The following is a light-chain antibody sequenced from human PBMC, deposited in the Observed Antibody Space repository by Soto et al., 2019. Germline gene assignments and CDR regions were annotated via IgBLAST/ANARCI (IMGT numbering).Light chain of an antibody. CDR1: QSVSSY. CDR3: QQHTNWPLT. Sequence: EIVLTQSPGTLSLSPGERATPSCRASQSVSSYFAWYQQKPGQAPRLLIYDASNRATGIPARFSGSGSGTDFTLTISSLEPEDFAVYYCQQHTNWPLTFGGGTKVDIK. V-gene: IGKV3-11*01. CDR2: DAS. J-gene: IGKJ4*01.